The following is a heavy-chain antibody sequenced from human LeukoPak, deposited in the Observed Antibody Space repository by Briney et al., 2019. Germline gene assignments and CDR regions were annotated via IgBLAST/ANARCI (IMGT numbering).Heavy chain of an antibody. CDR3: AREQIVGATVAYYYGMDV. J-gene: IGHJ6*02. CDR1: GYTFTSNH. V-gene: IGHV1-69*13. Sequence: GASVKVSCKASGYTFTSNHIHWVRQAPGQGLEWMGGIIPIFGTANYAQKFQGRVTITAGESTSTAYMELSSLRSEDTAVYYCAREQIVGATVAYYYGMDVWGQGTTVTVSS. CDR2: IIPIFGTA. D-gene: IGHD1-26*01.